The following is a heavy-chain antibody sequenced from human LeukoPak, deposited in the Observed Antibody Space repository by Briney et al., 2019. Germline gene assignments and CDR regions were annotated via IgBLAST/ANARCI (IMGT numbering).Heavy chain of an antibody. V-gene: IGHV3-53*01. J-gene: IGHJ4*02. CDR2: IYSGGST. Sequence: GGSLRLSCAASGFTVSSNYMSWVRQAPGKGLEWVSVIYSGGSTYYADSVKGRFTISRDNSKNTLYLQMNSLRAEDTAVYYCARDSTSGSLFDYWGQGTLVTVSS. CDR1: GFTVSSNY. D-gene: IGHD3-3*01. CDR3: ARDSTSGSLFDY.